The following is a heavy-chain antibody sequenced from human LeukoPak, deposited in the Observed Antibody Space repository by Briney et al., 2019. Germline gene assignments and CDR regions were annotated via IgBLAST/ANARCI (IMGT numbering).Heavy chain of an antibody. CDR2: ISYDGNTK. Sequence: GGSLRLSCAASGFTFSSYGMHWVRQAPGKGLEWVAVISYDGNTKYYADSVKGRFTISRDNSKNTLYLQMNSLRAEDTAVYYCAKKSSRAVADWYFDLWGRGTPVTVSS. CDR3: AKKSSRAVADWYFDL. CDR1: GFTFSSYG. V-gene: IGHV3-30*18. J-gene: IGHJ2*01. D-gene: IGHD6-19*01.